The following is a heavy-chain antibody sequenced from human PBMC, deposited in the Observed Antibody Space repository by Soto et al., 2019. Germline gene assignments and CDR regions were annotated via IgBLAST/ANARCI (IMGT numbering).Heavy chain of an antibody. V-gene: IGHV3-30*03. CDR2: ISYDGATQ. Sequence: GGSLRLSCEVSGLTFNTSGMHWVRQAPGKGLEWLAVISYDGATQYYGDTVKGRFTISRDNSKNTLFLHMGRLRAEDTAVYYCARAKDGDIVVVPAAISDFYYGMDVWGQGTTVTVSS. D-gene: IGHD2-2*01. J-gene: IGHJ6*02. CDR1: GLTFNTSG. CDR3: ARAKDGDIVVVPAAISDFYYGMDV.